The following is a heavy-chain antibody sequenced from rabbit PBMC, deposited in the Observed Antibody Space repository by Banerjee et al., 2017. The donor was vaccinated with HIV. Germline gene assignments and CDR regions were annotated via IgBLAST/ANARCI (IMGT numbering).Heavy chain of an antibody. Sequence: QEQLEESGGGLVQPEGSLTLTCTASGFSFSNKYVMCWVRQAPGKGLEWIACINTSSGNIVYATWAKGRFTISKTSWTTVTLQMTSLTAADTATYFCARSFAGYAGYGYATAFNLWGPGTLVTVS. CDR1: GFSFSNKYV. CDR3: ARSFAGYAGYGYATAFNL. V-gene: IGHV1S45*01. CDR2: INTSSGNI. D-gene: IGHD6-1*01. J-gene: IGHJ4*01.